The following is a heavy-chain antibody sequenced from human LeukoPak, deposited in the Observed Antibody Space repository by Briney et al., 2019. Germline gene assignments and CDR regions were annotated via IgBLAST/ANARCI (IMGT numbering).Heavy chain of an antibody. CDR3: ASGGYRYGFDD. CDR2: IYHSGST. D-gene: IGHD5-18*01. V-gene: IGHV4-30-2*01. J-gene: IGHJ4*02. Sequence: PSDTLSLTCAVSGGSISSGGYSWHWIPQPPGKGLEWIVYIYHSGSTYYNPSLKSRVTISVDRSKNQFSLKLSSVTAADTAVYYCASGGYRYGFDDWGQGTLVTVSS. CDR1: GGSISSGGYS.